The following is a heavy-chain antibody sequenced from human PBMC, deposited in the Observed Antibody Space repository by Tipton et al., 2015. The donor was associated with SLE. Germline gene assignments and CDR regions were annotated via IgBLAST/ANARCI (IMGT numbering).Heavy chain of an antibody. CDR3: ARRTSGYAPDY. J-gene: IGHJ4*02. D-gene: IGHD5-12*01. CDR2: IDYSGRT. Sequence: TLSLTCTVSGGSITSSGFYWGWFRQPPGKGLEWIGSIDYSGRTYYTPSLKSQLTISVDTSENQFSLKLNSVTAADPAFYYCARRTSGYAPDYWGQGTLVTVSS. CDR1: GGSITSSGFY. V-gene: IGHV4-39*07.